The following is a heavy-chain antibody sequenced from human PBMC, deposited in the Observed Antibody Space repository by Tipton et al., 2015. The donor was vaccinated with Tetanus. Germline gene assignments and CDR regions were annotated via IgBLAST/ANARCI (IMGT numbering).Heavy chain of an antibody. D-gene: IGHD1-26*01. CDR1: GGSISSGGYY. J-gene: IGHJ4*02. Sequence: GLVKPSQTLSVTCAVSGGSISSGGYYWSWIRQHPGKGLEWIGDIYNSGSTYYNPSPKSRVPILVDTTKNQFSLKLKSVTAADTAVYYCARDQARGARGWNYFDYWGQGSLVTVSS. V-gene: IGHV4-31*11. CDR2: IYNSGST. CDR3: ARDQARGARGWNYFDY.